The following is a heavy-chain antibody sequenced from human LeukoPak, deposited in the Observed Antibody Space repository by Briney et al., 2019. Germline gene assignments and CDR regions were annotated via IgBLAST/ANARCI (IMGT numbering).Heavy chain of an antibody. CDR2: IKTKTDGGTT. J-gene: IGHJ4*02. CDR3: TTGPGAVGDTTSFDY. Sequence: GGSLRLSCAASGFTFSSAWMSWVRQAPGKGLEWVGHIKTKTDGGTTDYAAPVKGRFTISRDDSKNTLYLQMNSLKAEDTAVYYCTTGPGAVGDTTSFDYWGQGTLVTVSS. CDR1: GFTFSSAW. D-gene: IGHD1-26*01. V-gene: IGHV3-15*01.